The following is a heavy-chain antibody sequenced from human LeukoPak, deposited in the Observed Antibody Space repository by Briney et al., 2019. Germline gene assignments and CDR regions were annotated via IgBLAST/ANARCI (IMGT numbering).Heavy chain of an antibody. CDR3: ARSRVGATPNWFDP. CDR2: ISSSGSTI. Sequence: PGGSLRLSCAASGFTFSDYYMSWIRQAPGKGLEWVSYISSSGSTIYYADSVKGRFTISRDNAKNSLYLQMNSLRAEDTAVYYCARSRVGATPNWFDPWGQGTLVTVSS. J-gene: IGHJ5*02. V-gene: IGHV3-11*04. D-gene: IGHD1-26*01. CDR1: GFTFSDYY.